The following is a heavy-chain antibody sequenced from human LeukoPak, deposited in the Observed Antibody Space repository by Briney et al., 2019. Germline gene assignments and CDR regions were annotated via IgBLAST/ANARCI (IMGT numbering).Heavy chain of an antibody. D-gene: IGHD2/OR15-2a*01. CDR3: ARNMGQFFDY. J-gene: IGHJ4*02. Sequence: SETLSLTCTVSGGSIGSSSYYWGWIRQPPGKGLEWIGSIYYSGSTYYNPSLKSRVTISVDTSKNQFSLKLSSVTAADTAVYYCARNMGQFFDYWGQGTLVTVSS. CDR2: IYYSGST. CDR1: GGSIGSSSYY. V-gene: IGHV4-39*07.